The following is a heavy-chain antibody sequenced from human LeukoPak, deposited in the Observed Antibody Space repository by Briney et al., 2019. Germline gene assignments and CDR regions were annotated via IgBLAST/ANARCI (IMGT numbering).Heavy chain of an antibody. J-gene: IGHJ6*03. D-gene: IGHD1-26*01. Sequence: PSETLSLTCTVSGGSISSYYWSWIRQPPGKGLEWIGYIYTSGSTNYNPSLKSRVTISVDTSKNQFSLKLGSVTAADTAVYYCARRIVGATNYYYYYYMDVWGKGTTVTVSS. CDR3: ARRIVGATNYYYYYYMDV. CDR2: IYTSGST. CDR1: GGSISSYY. V-gene: IGHV4-4*09.